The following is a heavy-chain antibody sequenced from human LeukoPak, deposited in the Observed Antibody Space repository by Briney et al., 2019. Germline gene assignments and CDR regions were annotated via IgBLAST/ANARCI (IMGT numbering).Heavy chain of an antibody. CDR2: MQPSSGAR. J-gene: IGHJ5*02. CDR3: ASGRGRSWFDP. Sequence: GASVKVSCKASGYTFTVYNIHWVRQAPGQGLEWMGWMQPSSGARNYAQKFQGRVTMTGDTSISTAYMELSRLTSDDTAFYYCASGRGRSWFDPWGRGTLVTVSS. V-gene: IGHV1-2*02. CDR1: GYTFTVYN. D-gene: IGHD1-26*01.